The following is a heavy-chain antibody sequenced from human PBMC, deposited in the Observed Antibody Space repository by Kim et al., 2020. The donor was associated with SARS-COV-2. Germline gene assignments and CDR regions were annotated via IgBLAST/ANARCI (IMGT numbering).Heavy chain of an antibody. Sequence: GGSLRLSCAASGFTFSSRAMSWVRQAPGQGPEWVASVNNGGNAYYADSVKGRFTVSRDITRDTLYLQMNSLGAEDTALYFCSKDHPSSGWPAFDSWGQGTLVPVSS. CDR3: SKDHPSSGWPAFDS. CDR2: VNNGGNA. CDR1: GFTFSSRA. V-gene: IGHV3-23*01. D-gene: IGHD6-19*01. J-gene: IGHJ4*02.